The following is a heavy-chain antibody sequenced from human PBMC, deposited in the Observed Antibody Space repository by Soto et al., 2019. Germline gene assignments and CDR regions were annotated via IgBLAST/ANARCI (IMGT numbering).Heavy chain of an antibody. Sequence: SVKVSCKASGYTFTSYGISWVRQAPRQGREWMGWISAYNGNTNYAQKLQGRVTMTTDTSTSTAYMELRSLRSDDTAVYYCARDRGRSGIAVAGTIQRGAFDIWGQGTMVTVS. D-gene: IGHD6-19*01. CDR2: ISAYNGNT. J-gene: IGHJ3*02. V-gene: IGHV1-18*01. CDR3: ARDRGRSGIAVAGTIQRGAFDI. CDR1: GYTFTSYG.